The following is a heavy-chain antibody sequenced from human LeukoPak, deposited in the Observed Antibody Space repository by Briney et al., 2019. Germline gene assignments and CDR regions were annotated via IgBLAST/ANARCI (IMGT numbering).Heavy chain of an antibody. CDR2: IKPDGSQR. D-gene: IGHD3-16*01. J-gene: IGHJ4*02. CDR1: GFTFSSYW. CDR3: ARDDASSSFTY. V-gene: IGHV3-7*01. Sequence: GGSLRLSCAASGFTFSSYWMDWLRQAPGMGLEWVASIKPDGSQRDYVDSVKGRFTISRDNAQNSLYLQMNSLRVEDTAVYYCARDDASSSFTYWGQGALVTVSS.